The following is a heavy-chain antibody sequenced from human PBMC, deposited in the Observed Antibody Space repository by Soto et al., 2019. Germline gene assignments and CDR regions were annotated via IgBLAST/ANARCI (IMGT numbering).Heavy chain of an antibody. Sequence: ASVKVSCKASGYTFTSYYMHWVRQAPGQGLEWMGIINPSGGSTSYAQKYQGRDNMTRDTSTSTDYMELSSLRSEDTAVYYCAREGYYGSGIDGMDVWGQGTTVTVSS. CDR2: INPSGGST. V-gene: IGHV1-46*01. D-gene: IGHD3-10*01. CDR3: AREGYYGSGIDGMDV. CDR1: GYTFTSYY. J-gene: IGHJ6*02.